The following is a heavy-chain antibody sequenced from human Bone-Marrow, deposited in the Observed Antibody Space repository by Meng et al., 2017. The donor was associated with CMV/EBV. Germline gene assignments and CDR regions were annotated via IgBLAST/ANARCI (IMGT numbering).Heavy chain of an antibody. Sequence: GESLKISCAASGFTFSSYSMNWVRQAPGKGLEWVSSISSSSYIYYADSVKGRFTISRDNAKNSLYLQMNSLRAEDTAVYYCASMWEGGYWGQGTLVTVSS. CDR1: GFTFSSYS. J-gene: IGHJ4*02. V-gene: IGHV3-21*01. CDR2: ISSSSYI. D-gene: IGHD1-26*01. CDR3: ASMWEGGY.